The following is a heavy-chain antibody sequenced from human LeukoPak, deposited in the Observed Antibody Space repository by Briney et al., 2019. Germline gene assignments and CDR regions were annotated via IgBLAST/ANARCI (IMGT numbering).Heavy chain of an antibody. CDR2: MSGSGTTI. D-gene: IGHD4-17*01. V-gene: IGHV3-11*01. CDR3: VRDVDDYDHHRGDS. J-gene: IGHJ4*02. Sequence: GGSLRLSCAASGFTFSDYYMTWIRQAPGKGLEWISYMSGSGTTIYYADSVKGRFTISRDNAKNSLYLQMNSLRAEDMAVYYCVRDVDDYDHHRGDSWGQGTLVTVSS. CDR1: GFTFSDYY.